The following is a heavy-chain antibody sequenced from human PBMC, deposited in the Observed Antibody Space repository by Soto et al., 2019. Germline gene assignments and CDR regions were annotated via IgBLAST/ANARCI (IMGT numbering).Heavy chain of an antibody. Sequence: QVKLVESGGGVVQPGRSLRLSCAASGFTCSNYGMHWVRQAPGKGLEWVAVISYDGGNQNYADSVKGRFIISRDNSKNTLYLQMKSLRPEDTAMYYCAKDNDLNPWGQGTLVTVSS. CDR2: ISYDGGNQ. CDR1: GFTCSNYG. J-gene: IGHJ5*02. D-gene: IGHD1-1*01. V-gene: IGHV3-30*18. CDR3: AKDNDLNP.